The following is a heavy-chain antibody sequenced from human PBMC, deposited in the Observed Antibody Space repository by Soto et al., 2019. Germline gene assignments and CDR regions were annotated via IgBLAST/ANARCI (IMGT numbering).Heavy chain of an antibody. V-gene: IGHV1-18*01. D-gene: IGHD2-15*01. CDR1: GYTFTSYG. CDR3: ARDPPRLPPEDYYYYGMDV. CDR2: ISAYNGNT. Sequence: QVQLVQSGAEVKKPGASVKVSCKASGYTFTSYGISWVRQAPGQGLEWMGWISAYNGNTNYAQKLQGRVTMTTDTSTSTAYMELRSLRSDDTAVYYCARDPPRLPPEDYYYYGMDVWGQGTTVTVSS. J-gene: IGHJ6*02.